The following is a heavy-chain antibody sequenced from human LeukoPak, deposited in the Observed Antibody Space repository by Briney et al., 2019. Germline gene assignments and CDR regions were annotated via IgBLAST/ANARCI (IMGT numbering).Heavy chain of an antibody. CDR3: AKEGSEVWFDP. J-gene: IGHJ5*02. V-gene: IGHV4-59*01. CDR2: IYYSGST. CDR1: GGSISSYY. Sequence: SETLSLTCTVSGGSISSYYWSWIRQPPGKGLEWIGYIYYSGSTNYNPSLKSRVTISVDTSKNQFSLKLSSVTAADTAVYYCAKEGSEVWFDPWGQGTLVTVSS. D-gene: IGHD3-10*01.